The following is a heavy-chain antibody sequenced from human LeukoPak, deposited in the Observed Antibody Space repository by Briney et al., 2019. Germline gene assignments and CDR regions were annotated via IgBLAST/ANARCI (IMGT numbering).Heavy chain of an antibody. D-gene: IGHD6-19*01. CDR1: GFTFSSYS. Sequence: GGSLRLSCAASGFTFSSYSMNWVRQAPGEGLEWVSYISSSSSTIYYADSVKGRFTISRDNAKNSLYLQMNSLRAEDMAVYYCARGEAVAGTSYYYGMDVWGQGTTVTVSS. J-gene: IGHJ6*02. CDR3: ARGEAVAGTSYYYGMDV. CDR2: ISSSSSTI. V-gene: IGHV3-48*01.